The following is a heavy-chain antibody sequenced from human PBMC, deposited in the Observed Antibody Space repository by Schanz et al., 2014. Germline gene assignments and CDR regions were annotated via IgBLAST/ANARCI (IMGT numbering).Heavy chain of an antibody. D-gene: IGHD3-10*01. Sequence: QVQLVESGGGVVQPGRSLRLSCGASGFTFSDYGTHWVRQAPGKGLEWVSVIYRGGSTYYADSVKGRFTISRDNSKNTLFLQMNSLRAEDTAVYYCAKSSPYYGSGSFPSNAYGMDVWGKGTLVTVSS. CDR3: AKSSPYYGSGSFPSNAYGMDV. J-gene: IGHJ6*04. V-gene: IGHV3-NL1*01. CDR1: GFTFSDYG. CDR2: IYRGGST.